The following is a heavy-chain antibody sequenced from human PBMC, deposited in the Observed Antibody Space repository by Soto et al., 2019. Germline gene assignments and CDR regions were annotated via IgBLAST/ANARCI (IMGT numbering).Heavy chain of an antibody. CDR1: SDSISSYY. CDR2: TDYSGNT. Sequence: PSETLSLTCTVSSDSISSYYWIWIRQSPGKGLEWIGYTDYSGNTNYNPSLKSRVTISGDTSKNQFSLRLSSVTAADTAVYYCASAVGAPLNYLSYWGRGTPVPVSA. J-gene: IGHJ4*02. D-gene: IGHD6-19*01. V-gene: IGHV4-59*08. CDR3: ASAVGAPLNYLSY.